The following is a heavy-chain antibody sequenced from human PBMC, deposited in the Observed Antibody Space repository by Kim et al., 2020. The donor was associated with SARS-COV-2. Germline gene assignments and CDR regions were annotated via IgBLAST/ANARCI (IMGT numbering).Heavy chain of an antibody. V-gene: IGHV5-51*01. Sequence: GESLKISCKGSGYSFSNYWIGWVRQMPGKGLEWMGIIYPADSDTRYSPSFQGQVTISVDKSISTAYVQWSSLKASDTAMYYCARQVTYTSGSYAPFWGQGTLVTVSS. CDR3: ARQVTYTSGSYAPF. CDR2: IYPADSDT. J-gene: IGHJ4*02. CDR1: GYSFSNYW. D-gene: IGHD3-10*01.